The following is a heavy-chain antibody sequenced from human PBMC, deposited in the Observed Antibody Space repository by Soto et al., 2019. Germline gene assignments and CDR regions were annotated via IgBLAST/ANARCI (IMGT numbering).Heavy chain of an antibody. D-gene: IGHD2-15*01. Sequence: AKVCCKACGDTFKSYAVHWARQAHGQRLEWMGWINAGNGNTKYSQKFQGRVTITRDTSASTAYMELSSLRSEDTAVYYCARDLGYCSGGSCHGSYGEDYYYGMDVWGQGTTVTVSS. CDR1: GDTFKSYA. CDR3: ARDLGYCSGGSCHGSYGEDYYYGMDV. J-gene: IGHJ6*02. V-gene: IGHV1-3*01. CDR2: INAGNGNT.